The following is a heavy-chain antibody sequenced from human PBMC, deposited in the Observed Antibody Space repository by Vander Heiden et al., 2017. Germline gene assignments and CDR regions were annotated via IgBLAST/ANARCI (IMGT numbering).Heavy chain of an antibody. D-gene: IGHD1-1*01. CDR1: GGSVSSGSYY. CDR3: AKASLASMPLYYYYGMDV. J-gene: IGHJ6*02. V-gene: IGHV4-61*01. CDR2: MYYSGST. Sequence: QVQLQESGPGLVKPSETLSLTCTVSGGSVSSGSYYWNWIRQPPGKGLEWIGFMYYSGSTYYNPSLKSRVTISVDTSKNQLSLKLNSVTAADTAVYYCAKASLASMPLYYYYGMDVWGQGTTVTVSS.